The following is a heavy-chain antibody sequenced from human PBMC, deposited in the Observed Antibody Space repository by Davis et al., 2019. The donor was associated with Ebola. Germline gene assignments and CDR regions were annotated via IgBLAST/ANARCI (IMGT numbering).Heavy chain of an antibody. Sequence: PSETLSLTCSVSGGAMSGYYWSWIRQPAGKGLEWIGRIYSSGSTNYNPSLKSRVIISVDTSKNQFSLKLSSVTAADTAVYYCARGGEDIVVVPAATPFDYWGQGTLVTVSS. V-gene: IGHV4-4*07. D-gene: IGHD2-2*02. CDR3: ARGGEDIVVVPAATPFDY. J-gene: IGHJ4*02. CDR1: GGAMSGYY. CDR2: IYSSGST.